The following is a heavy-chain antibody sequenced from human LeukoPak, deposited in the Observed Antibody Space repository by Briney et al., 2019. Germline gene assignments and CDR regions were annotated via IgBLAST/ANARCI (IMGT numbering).Heavy chain of an antibody. CDR3: ARVPGNYDSSGYYIAYDY. Sequence: PSETLSLTCSVSGYSISSGYYWGWIRQPPGKGLEWIGSIYHSGSTYYNPSLKSRVTVSVDTSKNQFSLKLSSVTAADTAVYYCARVPGNYDSSGYYIAYDYWGQGTLVTVSS. CDR1: GYSISSGYY. CDR2: IYHSGST. J-gene: IGHJ4*02. D-gene: IGHD3-22*01. V-gene: IGHV4-38-2*02.